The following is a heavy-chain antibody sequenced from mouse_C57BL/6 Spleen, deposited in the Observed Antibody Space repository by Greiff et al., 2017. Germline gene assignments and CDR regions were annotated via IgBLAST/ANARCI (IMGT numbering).Heavy chain of an antibody. J-gene: IGHJ3*01. Sequence: VPLQQSGAELVKPGASVKLSCTASGFNIKDYYMHWVKQRTEQGLEWIGRIDPEDGETKYAPKFQGTATITTDTSSNPAYLQLSSLTSEDTAVYYCARTYGSSSWFAYWGQGTLVTVSA. D-gene: IGHD1-1*01. CDR3: ARTYGSSSWFAY. V-gene: IGHV14-2*01. CDR2: IDPEDGET. CDR1: GFNIKDYY.